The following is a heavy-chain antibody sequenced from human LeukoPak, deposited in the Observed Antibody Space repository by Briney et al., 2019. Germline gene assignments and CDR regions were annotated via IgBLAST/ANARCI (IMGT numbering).Heavy chain of an antibody. CDR1: GYTFTSYG. J-gene: IGHJ4*02. V-gene: IGHV1-18*01. D-gene: IGHD3-22*01. Sequence: GASVKVSCKASGYTFTSYGISWVRQAPGQGLEWMGWISAYNGNTTYAQKVQGRVTMTTDTSTSTAYMEVRSLRSDDTAVYYCARGRYYYDIRSFDYWGQGTLVTVSS. CDR3: ARGRYYYDIRSFDY. CDR2: ISAYNGNT.